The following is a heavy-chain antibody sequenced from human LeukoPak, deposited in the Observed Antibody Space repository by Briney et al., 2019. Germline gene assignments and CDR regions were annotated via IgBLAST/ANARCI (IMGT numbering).Heavy chain of an antibody. Sequence: GGSLRLSCAASGFTFSSYGMHWVRQAPGKGLEYVSSISSNGGSTCYANSVKGRFTISRDNSKNTLYLQMGSLRAEDMAVYYCARGYIVDYWGQGTLVTVSS. V-gene: IGHV3-64*01. J-gene: IGHJ4*02. CDR2: ISSNGGST. D-gene: IGHD1-1*01. CDR3: ARGYIVDY. CDR1: GFTFSSYG.